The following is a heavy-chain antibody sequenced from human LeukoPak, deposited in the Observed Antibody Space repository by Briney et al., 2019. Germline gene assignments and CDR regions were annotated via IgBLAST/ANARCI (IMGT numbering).Heavy chain of an antibody. Sequence: PRGSLRLSCVVSGFTFSSYWMTWVRQAPGKGLEWVASMKQDGSQKYYVDSVMGRFTISRDNAKNSLYLQMNSLRAEDTSVYYCARYGGNGNFDYWGQGTLVSVSS. CDR1: GFTFSSYW. V-gene: IGHV3-7*04. J-gene: IGHJ4*02. D-gene: IGHD4-23*01. CDR2: MKQDGSQK. CDR3: ARYGGNGNFDY.